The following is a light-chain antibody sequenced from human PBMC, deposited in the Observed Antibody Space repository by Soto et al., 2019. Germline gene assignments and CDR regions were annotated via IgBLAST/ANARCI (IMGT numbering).Light chain of an antibody. Sequence: EIVLTPSPATLSLSPGERATLSCRASQSVSSYFAWYQQKPGQAPRLLIYDASNRATGIPARFSGSGSGTDFTLTISSLQPEDFATYYCQQSYSTLITFGQGTRLEIK. J-gene: IGKJ5*01. V-gene: IGKV3-11*01. CDR2: DAS. CDR3: QQSYSTLIT. CDR1: QSVSSY.